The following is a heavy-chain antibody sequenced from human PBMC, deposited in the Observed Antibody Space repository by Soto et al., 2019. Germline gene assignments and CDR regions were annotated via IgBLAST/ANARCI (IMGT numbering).Heavy chain of an antibody. CDR2: TFITGDT. D-gene: IGHD6-19*01. CDR3: AREFTEIVDGFMPFYFDH. V-gene: IGHV4-4*07. J-gene: IGHJ4*02. CDR1: HDSVSSYY. Sequence: SETLSLTCSISHDSVSSYYWSWIRQSAGKRLEWIGRTFITGDTNYSPSLKTRVTMSLDTSKKQLSLKVRSVTAADTAVYYCAREFTEIVDGFMPFYFDHWGQGTPVTAPQ.